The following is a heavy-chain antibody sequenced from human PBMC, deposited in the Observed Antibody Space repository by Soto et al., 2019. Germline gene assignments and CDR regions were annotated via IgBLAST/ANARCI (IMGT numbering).Heavy chain of an antibody. J-gene: IGHJ5*02. V-gene: IGHV1-24*01. D-gene: IGHD5-12*01. CDR3: ATDGYDNWFDP. CDR1: GYTLTELS. CDR2: FDPEDGET. Sequence: QVQLVQSGAEVKKPGASVKVSCKVSGYTLTELSMHWVRQAPGKGLEWMGGFDPEDGETIYAQKFQGRVTMIEDTSTDTAYMELSSLKSEDTAVYYCATDGYDNWFDPWGQGTLVTVSS.